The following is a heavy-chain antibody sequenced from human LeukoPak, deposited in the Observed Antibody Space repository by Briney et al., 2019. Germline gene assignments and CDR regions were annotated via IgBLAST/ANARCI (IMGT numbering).Heavy chain of an antibody. CDR3: VLRGGATDY. J-gene: IGHJ4*02. D-gene: IGHD3-16*01. V-gene: IGHV3-23*01. Sequence: GGALRLSCAASGFTFSSFVLNWVSQAPGKGLEWVSTISGSGGTTYYADSVKGRFTISRGNSKNTLYLQMNSLRAEDTAVYYCVLRGGATDYWGQGTLVTVSS. CDR1: GFTFSSFV. CDR2: ISGSGGTT.